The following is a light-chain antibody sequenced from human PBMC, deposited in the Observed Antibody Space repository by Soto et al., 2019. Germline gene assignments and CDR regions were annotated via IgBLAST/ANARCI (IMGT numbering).Light chain of an antibody. CDR2: GAS. V-gene: IGKV3-15*01. CDR3: QQFGSSPQT. Sequence: DIVMTQSPATLSVSAGERVTLSCRASQSVSSSLAWYQQKPGQAPRLLIYGASTRATGIPSRFSGSGSGTEFTLTISRLEPEDFAVYYCQQFGSSPQTFGQGTKVDI. CDR1: QSVSSS. J-gene: IGKJ1*01.